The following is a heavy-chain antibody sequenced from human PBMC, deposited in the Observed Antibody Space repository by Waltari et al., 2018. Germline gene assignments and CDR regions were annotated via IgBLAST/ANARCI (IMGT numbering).Heavy chain of an antibody. Sequence: EVQLVESGGGLVQPGGSLKLSCAASGFTFSGSAMHWVRQASGKGLEWVGRIRSKANGYAPGYAASVKGRFTFSRDDAKNTAYLQMNSLKTEDTAVYYCTRQRRITIFGGLDYYYYGMDVWGQGTTVTVSS. CDR1: GFTFSGSA. CDR3: TRQRRITIFGGLDYYYYGMDV. CDR2: IRSKANGYAP. D-gene: IGHD3-3*01. J-gene: IGHJ6*02. V-gene: IGHV3-73*01.